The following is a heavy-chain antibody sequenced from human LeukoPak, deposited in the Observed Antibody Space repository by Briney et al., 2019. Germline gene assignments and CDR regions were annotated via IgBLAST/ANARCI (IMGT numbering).Heavy chain of an antibody. Sequence: GGSLRLSCAASGFTVSSNYVSWVRQAPGQGLEWVSVIYSGGSTYYADSVKGRFTISRDISKNTVYLQMNSLRAEDTAVYYCARGRAVFSSGVGTGWFDPWGQGTLVTVSS. D-gene: IGHD6-19*01. J-gene: IGHJ5*02. CDR3: ARGRAVFSSGVGTGWFDP. CDR1: GFTVSSNY. CDR2: IYSGGST. V-gene: IGHV3-53*01.